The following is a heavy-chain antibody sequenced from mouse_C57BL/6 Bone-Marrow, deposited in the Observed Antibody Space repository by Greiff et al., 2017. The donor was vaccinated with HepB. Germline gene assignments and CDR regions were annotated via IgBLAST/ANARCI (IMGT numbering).Heavy chain of an antibody. Sequence: QVQLQQSGAELVRPGASVKLSCKASGYTFTDYYINWVKQRPGQGLEWIARIYPGSGNTYYNEKFKGKATLTAEKSSSTAYMQLSSLTSEDSAVYFCARTTMITTTGYYYAMDYWGQGTSVTVSS. V-gene: IGHV1-76*01. CDR2: IYPGSGNT. J-gene: IGHJ4*01. D-gene: IGHD2-4*01. CDR3: ARTTMITTTGYYYAMDY. CDR1: GYTFTDYY.